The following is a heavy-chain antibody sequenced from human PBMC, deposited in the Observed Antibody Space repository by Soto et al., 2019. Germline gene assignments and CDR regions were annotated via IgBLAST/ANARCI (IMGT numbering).Heavy chain of an antibody. J-gene: IGHJ6*02. V-gene: IGHV4-4*07. CDR2: FYPTGKT. CDR1: GGSISSYY. CDR3: ARCGLDYGMDV. Sequence: QVQLQESGPGLVKPSETLSLTCTVSGGSISSYYWCWTRQPAGKGLEWIGRFYPTGKTNYNPSLQSRLTMSADSSRNQFSLNLTSVTAADTAVYYCARCGLDYGMDVWCQGTTVTVSS. D-gene: IGHD3-16*01.